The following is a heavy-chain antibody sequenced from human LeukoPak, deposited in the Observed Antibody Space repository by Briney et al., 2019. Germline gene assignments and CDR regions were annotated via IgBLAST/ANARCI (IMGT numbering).Heavy chain of an antibody. V-gene: IGHV3-48*02. CDR1: GFTFSSYS. CDR2: ISISSSTI. J-gene: IGHJ4*02. Sequence: GGSLRLSGAASGFTFSSYSMNWVRQAPGKGLEWVSYISISSSTIYYADSVKGRFTISRDNAKNSLYLQMSSLRDEDTAVYYCARDQNGASDYWGQGTLVTVSS. CDR3: ARDQNGASDY. D-gene: IGHD4-17*01.